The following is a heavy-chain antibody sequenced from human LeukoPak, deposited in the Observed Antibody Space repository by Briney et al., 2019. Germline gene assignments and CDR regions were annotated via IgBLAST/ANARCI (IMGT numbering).Heavy chain of an antibody. CDR1: GFTFSSYW. V-gene: IGHV3-74*01. J-gene: IGHJ4*02. D-gene: IGHD3-10*01. CDR3: AKDAGPMVRGVLDY. Sequence: PGGSLRLSCAASGFTFSSYWMHWVRQAPGRGLVWVSRINTDGSSTSYADSVKGRFTISRDNSKNTLYLQMNSLRAEDTAVYYCAKDAGPMVRGVLDYWGQGTLVTVSS. CDR2: INTDGSST.